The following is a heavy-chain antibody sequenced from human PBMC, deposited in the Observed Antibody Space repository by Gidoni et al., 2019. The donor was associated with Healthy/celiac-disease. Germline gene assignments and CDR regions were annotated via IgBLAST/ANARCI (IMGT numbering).Heavy chain of an antibody. J-gene: IGHJ4*02. Sequence: QVQLVESGGGVVQPGRSLRITCAAPGFPFGSHAMTWIRKAPGKGLEWFAVISYDGINKYYADSVKGLFTISRDNSKNTLYLQMNSLRAADTAVYYCARDMDPWDLLGGLDYWGQGTLVTVSS. CDR1: GFPFGSHA. CDR3: ARDMDPWDLLGGLDY. D-gene: IGHD1-26*01. CDR2: ISYDGINK. V-gene: IGHV3-30-3*01.